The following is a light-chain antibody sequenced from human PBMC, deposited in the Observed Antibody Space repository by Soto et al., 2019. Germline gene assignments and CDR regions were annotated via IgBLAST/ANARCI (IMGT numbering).Light chain of an antibody. CDR1: QSVRTH. CDR2: GAS. J-gene: IGKJ2*01. CDR3: QQYFSWPPLT. V-gene: IGKV3-15*01. Sequence: EIVMTQSPATLSVSPGDRVTLSCRASQSVRTHLAWYQQKPGHGPRLLIYGASTRATGIPARFSGSGSGTEFTLSISSLQSEDVAVYYCQQYFSWPPLTFGQGTKLEIK.